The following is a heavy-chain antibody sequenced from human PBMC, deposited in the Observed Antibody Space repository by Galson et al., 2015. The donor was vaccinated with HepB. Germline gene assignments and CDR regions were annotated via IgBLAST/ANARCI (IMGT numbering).Heavy chain of an antibody. V-gene: IGHV3-20*04. CDR2: INWNGGST. CDR1: GFTLEDYG. D-gene: IGHD3-16*01. Sequence: SLRLSCAASGFTLEDYGMSWVRQAPGKGLEWVSGINWNGGSTGYADSVKGRFTISRDNAKNSLYLQMNSLRAEDTALYYCARRNYDDVWGSRLDYWGQGTLVTVSS. CDR3: ARRNYDDVWGSRLDY. J-gene: IGHJ4*02.